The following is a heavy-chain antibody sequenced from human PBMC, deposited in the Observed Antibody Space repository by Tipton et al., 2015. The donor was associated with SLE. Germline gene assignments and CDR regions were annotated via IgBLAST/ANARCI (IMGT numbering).Heavy chain of an antibody. CDR2: IYYSGST. Sequence: LRLSCTVSGGSISSSSYYWGWIRQPPGKGLEWIGSIYYSGSTYYNPSLKSRVTISVDTSKNQFSLKLSSVTAADTAVYYCARGGRGVGAFFDYWGQGTLVTVSS. CDR3: ARGGRGVGAFFDY. D-gene: IGHD1-26*01. J-gene: IGHJ4*02. V-gene: IGHV4-39*07. CDR1: GGSISSSSYY.